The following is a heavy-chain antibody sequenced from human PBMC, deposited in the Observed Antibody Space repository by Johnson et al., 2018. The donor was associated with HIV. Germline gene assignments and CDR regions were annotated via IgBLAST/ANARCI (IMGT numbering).Heavy chain of an antibody. CDR1: GFTFSSYA. Sequence: EVQLVESGGGVVQPGRSLRLSCAASGFTFSSYAMHWVRQAPGKGLEYVSGISSNGDSTYYANSVKGRFTISRHNSKNTLYLQMGSLRAEDTAVYYCAKLPGGNSGFVDAFDIWGQGTMVTVSS. J-gene: IGHJ3*02. D-gene: IGHD4-23*01. CDR3: AKLPGGNSGFVDAFDI. V-gene: IGHV3-64*01. CDR2: ISSNGDST.